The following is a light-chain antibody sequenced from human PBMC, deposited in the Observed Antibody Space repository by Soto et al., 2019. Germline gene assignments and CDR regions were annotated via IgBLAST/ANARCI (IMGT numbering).Light chain of an antibody. CDR2: HAS. V-gene: IGKV3-20*01. J-gene: IGKJ1*01. CDR1: QSVSNSY. CDR3: QQYDTSPQT. Sequence: EIVLTQSPGTLSLSPGERATLSCRASQSVSNSYLAWYQQRPGQAPRLLIYHASDRAPGIPDRFSGSGSGTDFTLTISRLEPEDFVVYYCQQYDTSPQTFGQGTKVEIK.